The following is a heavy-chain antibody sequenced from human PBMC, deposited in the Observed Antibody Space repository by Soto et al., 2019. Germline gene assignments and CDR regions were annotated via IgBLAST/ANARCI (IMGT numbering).Heavy chain of an antibody. D-gene: IGHD2-8*01. J-gene: IGHJ6*02. CDR2: IYTSGST. Sequence: QVQLQESGPGLVKPSETLSLTCTVSGGSISSYYWSWIRQPAGKGLEWIGRIYTSGSTNYNPSLKSRVTMSVDTSKNQFSLKLSSVTAADTAVYYCATTDLGYCTNGVCARGMDVWGQGTTVTVSS. CDR3: ATTDLGYCTNGVCARGMDV. V-gene: IGHV4-4*07. CDR1: GGSISSYY.